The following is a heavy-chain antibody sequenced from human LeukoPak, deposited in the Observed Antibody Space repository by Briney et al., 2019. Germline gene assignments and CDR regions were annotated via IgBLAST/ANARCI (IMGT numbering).Heavy chain of an antibody. CDR3: AKEAASGWTAGYFDS. CDR1: GLTFTTYA. Sequence: PGGALRLSCAASGLTFTTYAMTWVRQAPGKGLELVSAISGSGYTTFYADSVQGRFTISRDNSKNTLYLQMNSLRAEDTAVYYCAKEAASGWTAGYFDSWGQGTLVTVSS. D-gene: IGHD6-19*01. V-gene: IGHV3-23*01. CDR2: ISGSGYTT. J-gene: IGHJ4*02.